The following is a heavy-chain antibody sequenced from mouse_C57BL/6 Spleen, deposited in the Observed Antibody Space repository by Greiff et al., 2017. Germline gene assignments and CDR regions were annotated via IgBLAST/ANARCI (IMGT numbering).Heavy chain of an antibody. Sequence: EVQLQQSGPGLVKPSQSLSLTCSVTGYSITSGYYWNWIRQFPGNKLEWMGYISYDGSNNYNPSLKNRISITRDTSKNQFFLKLNSVTTEDTATYYCAREGTWYYFDYWGQGTTLTVSS. CDR2: ISYDGSN. J-gene: IGHJ2*01. D-gene: IGHD1-1*02. V-gene: IGHV3-6*01. CDR1: GYSITSGYY. CDR3: AREGTWYYFDY.